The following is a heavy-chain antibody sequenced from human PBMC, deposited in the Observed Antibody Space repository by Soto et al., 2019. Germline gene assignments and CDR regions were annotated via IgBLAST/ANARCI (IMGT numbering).Heavy chain of an antibody. CDR3: ARGGGYYNPILFDN. V-gene: IGHV1-18*01. Sequence: QVQLVQSGAEVKKPGASVKVSCKASGYTFTTYGISWVRRAPGQGLEWMGWISDYNGNTDYAQKFQGRVTMTTDTSPSTAHMELRSLRSDDPAVYYWARGGGYYNPILFDNWGQGTLVTVSS. CDR2: ISDYNGNT. D-gene: IGHD1-1*01. J-gene: IGHJ4*02. CDR1: GYTFTTYG.